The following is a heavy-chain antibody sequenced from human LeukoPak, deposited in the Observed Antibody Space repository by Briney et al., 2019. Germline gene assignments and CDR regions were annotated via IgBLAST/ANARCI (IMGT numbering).Heavy chain of an antibody. V-gene: IGHV3-30-3*01. CDR3: ARVCNDLWFGELYFDY. CDR1: GFTFSSYA. D-gene: IGHD3-10*01. Sequence: GGSLRLSCAASGFTFSSYAMHWVRQAPGKGLEWVAVISYDGSNKYYADSVKGRFTISRDNSKNTLYLQMNGLRAEDTAVYYCARVCNDLWFGELYFDYWGQGALVTVSS. CDR2: ISYDGSNK. J-gene: IGHJ4*02.